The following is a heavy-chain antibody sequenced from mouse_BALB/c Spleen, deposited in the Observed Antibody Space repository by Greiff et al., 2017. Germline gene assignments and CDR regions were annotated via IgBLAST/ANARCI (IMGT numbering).Heavy chain of an antibody. Sequence: DVHLVESGGGLVQPGGSRKLSCAASGFTFSSFGMHWVRQAPEKGLEWVAYISSGSSTIYYADTVKGRFTISRDNPKNTLFLQMTSLRSEDTAMYYCAREDRYGARFAYWGQGTLVTVSA. CDR1: GFTFSSFG. V-gene: IGHV5-17*02. CDR2: ISSGSSTI. J-gene: IGHJ3*01. CDR3: AREDRYGARFAY. D-gene: IGHD2-14*01.